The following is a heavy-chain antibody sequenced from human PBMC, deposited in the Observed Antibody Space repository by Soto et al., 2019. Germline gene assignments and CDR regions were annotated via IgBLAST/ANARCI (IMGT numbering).Heavy chain of an antibody. CDR3: AKQVQYYAGSGYYGECDN. D-gene: IGHD3-22*01. V-gene: IGHV3-23*01. CDR1: GFTFTSYA. CDR2: ISGSGGST. J-gene: IGHJ4*02. Sequence: PAGSLSLSCAASGFTFTSYAMSWVRQAPGKGLEWVSAISGSGGSTYYADSVKGRFTISRDNSKNTLYLQMNSLRAEDTAVYYCAKQVQYYAGSGYYGECDNWGQEPLVT.